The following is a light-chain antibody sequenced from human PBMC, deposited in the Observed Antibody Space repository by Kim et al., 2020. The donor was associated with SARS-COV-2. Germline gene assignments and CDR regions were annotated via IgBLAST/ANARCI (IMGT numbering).Light chain of an antibody. Sequence: DIQMTQSPSTLSASIGDRVTITCRASQTISSWLAWYQQKPGKAPKLLIYDASSLGSGVPSRFSGSGSGTEFTLTISGLQPDDFATYYCQQYSSNSHRYTFGQGTKLEI. CDR1: QTISSW. V-gene: IGKV1-5*01. CDR3: QQYSSNSHRYT. J-gene: IGKJ2*01. CDR2: DAS.